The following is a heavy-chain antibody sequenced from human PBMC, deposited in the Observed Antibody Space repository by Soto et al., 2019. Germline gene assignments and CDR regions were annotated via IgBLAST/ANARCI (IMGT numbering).Heavy chain of an antibody. D-gene: IGHD2-2*01. J-gene: IGHJ4*02. CDR1: GGSFSGDY. V-gene: IGHV4-34*01. Sequence: SETLSLTCAAYGGSFSGDYWTWIRQSPEKGLECIGEVNHRGTTYDNPSLKTRVTISVHTPKNQFSLKRSSVTAADTAVYYCARGIGYCSSINCYSSRRLRFDSGGQGTLVTVS. CDR3: ARGIGYCSSINCYSSRRLRFDS. CDR2: VNHRGTT.